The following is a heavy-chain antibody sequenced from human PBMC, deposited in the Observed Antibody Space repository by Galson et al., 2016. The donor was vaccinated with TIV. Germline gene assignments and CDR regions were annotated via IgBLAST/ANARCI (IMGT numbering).Heavy chain of an antibody. J-gene: IGHJ6*03. Sequence: SVKVSCKASGGSFMNYAVSWVRQAPGQGLEWMGRIIPIFGTGNYAQKFQGSVTITADIFASTAYMELSSLTSDDTAVYYCACPPTFGNVYHYYMDVWGKGTAVTVSS. D-gene: IGHD1-14*01. CDR1: GGSFMNYA. CDR3: ACPPTFGNVYHYYMDV. CDR2: IIPIFGTG. V-gene: IGHV1-69*06.